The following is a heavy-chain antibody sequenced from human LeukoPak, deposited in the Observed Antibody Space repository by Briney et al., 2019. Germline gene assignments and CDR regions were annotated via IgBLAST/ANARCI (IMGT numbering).Heavy chain of an antibody. Sequence: ASVKVSCKVSGYTLTELSMHWVRQAPGKGLEWMGGFDPEDGETIYAQKFQGRVTMTEDTSTDTAYMELSSLRSGDTAVYYCARLCSGGSCYLEYNWFDPWGQGTLVTVSS. V-gene: IGHV1-24*01. CDR1: GYTLTELS. CDR2: FDPEDGET. CDR3: ARLCSGGSCYLEYNWFDP. D-gene: IGHD2-15*01. J-gene: IGHJ5*02.